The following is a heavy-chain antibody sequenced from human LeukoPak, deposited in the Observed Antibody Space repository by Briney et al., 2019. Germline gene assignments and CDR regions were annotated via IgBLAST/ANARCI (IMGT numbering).Heavy chain of an antibody. CDR1: GYSISSGYY. D-gene: IGHD3-3*01. CDR3: ARQEGTYYDFWSGYSHPYFDY. J-gene: IGHJ4*02. V-gene: IGHV4-38-2*01. CDR2: IYHSGST. Sequence: SETLSLTCAVSGYSISSGYYWGWIRPPPGKGLEWIGSIYHSGSTYYDPSLKSRVTISVDTSKNQFSLKLSSVTAADTAVYYCARQEGTYYDFWSGYSHPYFDYWGQGTLVTVSS.